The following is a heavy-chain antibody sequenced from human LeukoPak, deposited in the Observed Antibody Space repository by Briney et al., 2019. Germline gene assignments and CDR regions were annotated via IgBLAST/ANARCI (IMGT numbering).Heavy chain of an antibody. D-gene: IGHD3-3*01. CDR2: IYPGDSDT. CDR1: GYSFTSYW. V-gene: IGHV5-51*01. J-gene: IGHJ6*02. CDR3: ARHESTIFGVIPHYGMDV. Sequence: GESLKISCKGSGYSFTSYWIGWVRQMPGKGLEWMGIIYPGDSDTRYSPSFQGHVTISADKSISTAYLQWSSLKASDTAMYYCARHESTIFGVIPHYGMDVWGQGTTVTVSS.